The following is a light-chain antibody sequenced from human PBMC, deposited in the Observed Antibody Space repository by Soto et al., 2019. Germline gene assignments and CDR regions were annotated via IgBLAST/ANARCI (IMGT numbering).Light chain of an antibody. V-gene: IGKV1-39*01. J-gene: IGKJ4*01. CDR1: QTTSTY. Sequence: DIQMTQSPSSLSASVGHRVTITCRASQTTSTYLNWYQQKPGKAPKLLIYAASSLQSGVPSRFSGSGSGTDFTLTISSLQPEDFATYYCQQSYSTPPVTFGGGTKVEIK. CDR2: AAS. CDR3: QQSYSTPPVT.